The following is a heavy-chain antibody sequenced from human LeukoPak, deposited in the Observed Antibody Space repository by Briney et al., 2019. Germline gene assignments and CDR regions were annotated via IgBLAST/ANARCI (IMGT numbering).Heavy chain of an antibody. CDR1: GYTFTSYG. CDR3: ARRQGTTLSFDY. CDR2: INAYNGNT. V-gene: IGHV1-18*01. Sequence: ASVKVSCKASGYTFTSYGFSWVRQAPGQGLEWMGWINAYNGNTNYAQKLQGRVTMTTDTSTSTAYMELRSLRFDDTAVYYCARRQGTTLSFDYWGQGTLVTVAS. J-gene: IGHJ4*02. D-gene: IGHD1-1*01.